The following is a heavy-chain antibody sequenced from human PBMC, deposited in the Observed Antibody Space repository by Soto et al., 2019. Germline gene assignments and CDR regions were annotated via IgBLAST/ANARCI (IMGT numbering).Heavy chain of an antibody. CDR1: GYTFTSYG. V-gene: IGHV1-18*01. CDR3: ARDYYGDYPPDDAFDI. J-gene: IGHJ3*02. D-gene: IGHD4-17*01. CDR2: ISAYNGNT. Sequence: ASVKVSCKASGYTFTSYGISWVRQAPGQGLEWMGWISAYNGNTNYAQKLQGRVTMTTDTSTSTAYMELRSLRSDDTAVYYCARDYYGDYPPDDAFDIWGQGTMVTVSS.